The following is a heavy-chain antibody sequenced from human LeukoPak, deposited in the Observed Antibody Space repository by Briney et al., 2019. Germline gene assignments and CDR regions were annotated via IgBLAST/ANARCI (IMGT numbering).Heavy chain of an antibody. CDR2: IYYSGST. CDR1: GVSISSSSYY. D-gene: IGHD6-25*01. V-gene: IGHV4-39*01. Sequence: SETLSLTCTVSGVSISSSSYYWGWIRQPPGKGLEWIGSIYYSGSTYYNPSLKSRVTISVDTSKNQFSLKLSSVTAADTAVYYCARLGSSDGLYWGQGTLVTVSS. J-gene: IGHJ4*02. CDR3: ARLGSSDGLY.